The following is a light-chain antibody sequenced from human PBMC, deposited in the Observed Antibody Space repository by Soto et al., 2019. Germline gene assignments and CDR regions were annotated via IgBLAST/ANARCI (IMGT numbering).Light chain of an antibody. Sequence: DVVMTQSPLSLPVTLGQPASISCRSSQSPLYSDGNTYLGWFQQRPGKSPRRLIYKVSNRDSGGPDRFSGSGSGTDFTLKIRRVEAEDVGVYYCMQGTHWPWTFGQVNKVDIK. CDR3: MQGTHWPWT. V-gene: IGKV2-30*01. J-gene: IGKJ1*01. CDR1: QSPLYSDGNTY. CDR2: KVS.